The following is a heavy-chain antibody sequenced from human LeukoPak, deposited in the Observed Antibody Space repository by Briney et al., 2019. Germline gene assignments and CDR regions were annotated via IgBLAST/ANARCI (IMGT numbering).Heavy chain of an antibody. J-gene: IGHJ4*02. V-gene: IGHV3-23*01. Sequence: GGSLRLSCAASGFTVSGTYMSWVRQAPGKGLEWVSAISGSGGRTSYADSVAGRFTVSRDNSKNTLYLQMNNLRAEDTALYYCAKDRYYDNSGNHFESEKWGQGTLVTVSS. D-gene: IGHD3-22*01. CDR2: ISGSGGRT. CDR1: GFTVSGTY. CDR3: AKDRYYDNSGNHFESEK.